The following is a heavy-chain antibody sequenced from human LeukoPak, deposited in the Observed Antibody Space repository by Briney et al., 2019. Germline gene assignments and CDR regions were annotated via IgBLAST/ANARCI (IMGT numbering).Heavy chain of an antibody. CDR2: ITGSGGST. J-gene: IGHJ4*02. V-gene: IGHV3-23*01. Sequence: GGSLRLSCAASGFTFSTYGMSWVRQAPGKGLEWVSVITGSGGSTYYADSVKGRFTISRDNSKNTLYLQMNSLRAEDTAVYYCARGIAAAGTSFDYWGQGTLVTVSS. CDR3: ARGIAAAGTSFDY. D-gene: IGHD6-13*01. CDR1: GFTFSTYG.